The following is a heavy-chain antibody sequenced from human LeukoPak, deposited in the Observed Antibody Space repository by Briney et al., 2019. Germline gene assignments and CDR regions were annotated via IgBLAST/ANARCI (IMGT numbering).Heavy chain of an antibody. D-gene: IGHD2-15*01. Sequence: ASVKVSCKASGYTFTSYYMHWVRQAPGQGLEWMGIINPSGGSTSYAQKFQGRVTMTRDTSISTAYMELSRLRSDDTAVYYCARDNRYCNGGYCSNWFDPWGQGTLVTVSS. J-gene: IGHJ5*02. CDR2: INPSGGST. V-gene: IGHV1-46*01. CDR3: ARDNRYCNGGYCSNWFDP. CDR1: GYTFTSYY.